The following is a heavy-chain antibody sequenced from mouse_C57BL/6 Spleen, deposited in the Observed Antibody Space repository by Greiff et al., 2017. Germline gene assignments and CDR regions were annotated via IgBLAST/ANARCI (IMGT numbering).Heavy chain of an antibody. Sequence: VKLQQSGAELVRPGASVTLSCKASGYTFTDYEMHWVKQTPVHGLEWIGAIDPETGGTAYNQKFKGKAILTADKSSSTAYMELRSLTSEDSAVYYCTRFYGYDGYYFDYWGQGTTLTVSS. J-gene: IGHJ2*01. CDR1: GYTFTDYE. CDR2: IDPETGGT. D-gene: IGHD2-2*01. V-gene: IGHV1-15*01. CDR3: TRFYGYDGYYFDY.